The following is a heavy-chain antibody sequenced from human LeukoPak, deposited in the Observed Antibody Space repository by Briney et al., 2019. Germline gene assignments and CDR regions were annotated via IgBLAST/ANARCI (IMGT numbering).Heavy chain of an antibody. J-gene: IGHJ4*02. V-gene: IGHV3-64*03. CDR1: GFTFSNNT. CDR3: VSSYYYDSSGYYPFDY. D-gene: IGHD3-22*01. CDR2: ISSNGGST. Sequence: GGSLRLSCSASGFTFSNNTMNWVRQAPGKGLEYVSGISSNGGSTHYADTVKGRFTISRDNSKNTLYLQMSRLRAEDTAVYYCVSSYYYDSSGYYPFDYWGQGTPVTVSS.